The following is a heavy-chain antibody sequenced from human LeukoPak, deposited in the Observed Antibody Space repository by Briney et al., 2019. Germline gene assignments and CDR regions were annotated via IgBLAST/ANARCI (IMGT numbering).Heavy chain of an antibody. CDR3: AKGMVYAVLAFMDV. CDR2: INPNSGGT. Sequence: ASVKVSCKASGYTFTGYYMHWVRHAPGQGLEWVGCINPNSGGTNYAQKFQGRVTMTRDTSISTAYMELSRLRSDDTAVYFCAKGMVYAVLAFMDVWGQGTTVTVSS. D-gene: IGHD2-8*01. J-gene: IGHJ6*01. V-gene: IGHV1-2*02. CDR1: GYTFTGYY.